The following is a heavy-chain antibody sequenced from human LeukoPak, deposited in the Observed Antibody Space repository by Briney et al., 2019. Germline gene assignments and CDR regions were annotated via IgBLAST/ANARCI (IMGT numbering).Heavy chain of an antibody. CDR1: GYTFTSYA. V-gene: IGHV1-3*01. D-gene: IGHD3-9*01. J-gene: IGHJ6*04. CDR3: ARDGKLRYFDWSQSHYYYGMDV. CDR2: INAGNGNK. Sequence: GASVKVSCKASGYTFTSYAMHWVRQAPGQRLEWMGWINAGNGNKKYAQKLQGSVTMTTDTSTSTAYMELRSLRSDDTAVYYCARDGKLRYFDWSQSHYYYGMDVWGKGTTVTVSS.